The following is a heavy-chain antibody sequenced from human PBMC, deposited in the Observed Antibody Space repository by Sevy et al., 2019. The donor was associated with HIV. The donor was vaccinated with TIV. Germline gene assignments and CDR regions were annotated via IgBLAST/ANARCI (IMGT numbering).Heavy chain of an antibody. CDR3: ARKGKDSSGWAFDY. D-gene: IGHD6-19*01. J-gene: IGHJ4*02. CDR2: ISSSGSTI. CDR1: GFTFSDYY. V-gene: IGHV3-11*01. Sequence: GGSLRLSCAASGFTFSDYYMSWIRQAPGKGLEWVSYISSSGSTIYYADSVKGRFTISRDNAKNSLYLQMNSLRAEDTALYYWARKGKDSSGWAFDYWGQGTLVTVSS.